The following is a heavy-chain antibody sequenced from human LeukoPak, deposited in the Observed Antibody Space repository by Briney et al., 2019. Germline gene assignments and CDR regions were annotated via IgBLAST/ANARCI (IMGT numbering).Heavy chain of an antibody. V-gene: IGHV3-23*01. J-gene: IGHJ4*02. D-gene: IGHD2-21*02. CDR3: ARARSMLILRSSFDY. Sequence: GGSLRLSCAASGFTFSSYAMSWVRQAPGKGLEWISSISSGATNTYYVDSVKGRFTISRDSSNTTLFLQMTSLRAEDTAIYFCARARSMLILRSSFDYWGKGALDTVSS. CDR1: GFTFSSYA. CDR2: ISSGATNT.